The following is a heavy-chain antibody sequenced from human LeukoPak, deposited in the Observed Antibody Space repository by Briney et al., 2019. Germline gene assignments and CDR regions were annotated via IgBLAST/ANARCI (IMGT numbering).Heavy chain of an antibody. CDR1: GYTFTDHY. CDR3: ARDPASGYDSSGYSFP. D-gene: IGHD3-22*01. CDR2: IDPKSGGT. V-gene: IGHV1-2*02. Sequence: GASVKVSCKTSGYTFTDHYLHWVRQAPGQGLEWMGWIDPKSGGTNYAQKFQGRVTMTRDTSITTAYMGLSWLTSDDTAVYYCARDPASGYDSSGYSFPWGQGTLVTVSS. J-gene: IGHJ4*02.